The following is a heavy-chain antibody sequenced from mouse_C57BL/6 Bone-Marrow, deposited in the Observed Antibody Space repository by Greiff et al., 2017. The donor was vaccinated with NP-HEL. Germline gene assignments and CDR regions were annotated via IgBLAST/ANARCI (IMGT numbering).Heavy chain of an antibody. Sequence: VKLMESGAELARPGASVKLSCKASGYTFTSYGISWVKQRTGQGLEWIGEIYPRSGNTYYNEKFKGKATLTADKSSSTAYMELRSLTSEDSAVYFCARAPGYYAMDYWGQGTSVTVSS. CDR1: GYTFTSYG. CDR2: IYPRSGNT. V-gene: IGHV1-81*01. CDR3: ARAPGYYAMDY. J-gene: IGHJ4*01.